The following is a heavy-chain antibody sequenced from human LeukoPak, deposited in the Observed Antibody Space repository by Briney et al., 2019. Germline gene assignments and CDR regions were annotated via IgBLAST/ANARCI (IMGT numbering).Heavy chain of an antibody. Sequence: ASVKVSCKASGYTFTSYGISWVRQAPGQGLEWMGWISTYNGNTNYAQKLQGRVTMTTDTSTSTAYMELSRLRSDDTAVYYCARATVTNYNDYWGQGTLVTVSS. CDR1: GYTFTSYG. J-gene: IGHJ4*02. CDR3: ARATVTNYNDY. D-gene: IGHD4-17*01. CDR2: ISTYNGNT. V-gene: IGHV1-18*01.